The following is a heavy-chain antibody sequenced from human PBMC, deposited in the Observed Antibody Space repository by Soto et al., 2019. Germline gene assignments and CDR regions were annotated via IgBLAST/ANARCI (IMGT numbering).Heavy chain of an antibody. D-gene: IGHD3-16*01. CDR1: GYTFTSYD. CDR3: ARGGVMITFGGVRADAFDI. V-gene: IGHV1-8*01. Sequence: QVPLVQSGAEVKKPGASVKVSCKASGYTFTSYDINWVRQATGQGLEWMGWMNPNSGNTGYAQKFQGRVTMTRNTSISTAYMELSSLRSEDTAVYYCARGGVMITFGGVRADAFDIWGQGTMVTVSS. J-gene: IGHJ3*02. CDR2: MNPNSGNT.